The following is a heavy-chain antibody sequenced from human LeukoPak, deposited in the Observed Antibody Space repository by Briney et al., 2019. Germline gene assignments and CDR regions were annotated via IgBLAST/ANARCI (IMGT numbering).Heavy chain of an antibody. Sequence: PSETLSLTCAVYGGSFSGYYWSWIRQPPGKGLEWIGEINHSGSTNYNPSLKSRVTISVDTSKNQFSLKLNSVTAADTAVYYCARRDSCSSTSCYARGYYYYGMDVWGKGTTVTASS. D-gene: IGHD2-2*01. CDR2: INHSGST. CDR3: ARRDSCSSTSCYARGYYYYGMDV. V-gene: IGHV4-34*01. J-gene: IGHJ6*04. CDR1: GGSFSGYY.